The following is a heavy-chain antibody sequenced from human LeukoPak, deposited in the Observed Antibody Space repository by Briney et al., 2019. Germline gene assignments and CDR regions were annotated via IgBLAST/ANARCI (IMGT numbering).Heavy chain of an antibody. J-gene: IGHJ5*02. CDR1: GFTFSDYY. V-gene: IGHV3-11*04. CDR3: ARPYCSSTSCYRFDP. D-gene: IGHD2-2*01. Sequence: PGGSLRLSCAASGFTFSDYYMSWIRQAPGKGLEWVSYISSSGSTIYYAYSVKGRFTISRDNAKNSLYLQMNSLRAEDTAVYYCARPYCSSTSCYRFDPWGQGTLVTVSS. CDR2: ISSSGSTI.